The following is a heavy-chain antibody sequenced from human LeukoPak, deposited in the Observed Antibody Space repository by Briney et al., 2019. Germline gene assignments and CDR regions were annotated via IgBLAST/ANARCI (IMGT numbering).Heavy chain of an antibody. J-gene: IGHJ4*02. CDR2: ISSSSSTI. CDR1: GFTFSSYS. D-gene: IGHD3-10*01. V-gene: IGHV3-48*01. CDR3: ARGVNYGSGSYVY. Sequence: GGSLRLSCAASGFTFSSYSMNWVRQAPGKGLEWVSYISSSSSTIYYADSVKGRFTISRDNAKNSLYLQMNSLRAEDTAVYYCARGVNYGSGSYVYWGQGTLVTVSS.